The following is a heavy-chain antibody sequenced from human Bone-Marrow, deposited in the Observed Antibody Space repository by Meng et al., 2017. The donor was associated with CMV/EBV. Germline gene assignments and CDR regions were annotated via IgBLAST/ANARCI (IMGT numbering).Heavy chain of an antibody. CDR3: ARESSGDRIGRFDS. D-gene: IGHD3-22*01. V-gene: IGHV3-30*02. CDR2: IQYDGGDK. CDR1: GIAFSSSG. J-gene: IGHJ5*01. Sequence: GESLKISCEASGIAFSSSGMHWVRQAPGKGLEWVAFIQYDGGDKFYVDSVKGRFTISRDNSKNTVYLQMNSLRTEDRAVYYCARESSGDRIGRFDSWGEGTLVTVSS.